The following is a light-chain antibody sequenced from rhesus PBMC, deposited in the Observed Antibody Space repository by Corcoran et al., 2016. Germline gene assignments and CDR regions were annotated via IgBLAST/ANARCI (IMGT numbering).Light chain of an antibody. Sequence: QSAPTQPPSVSGSPGPSVTISCTGTSSDVGGYNYVSWYQQHPGKAPKLMIYEVSQRPSGVSDRFSGSKSGNTASLTLSGRQAEDEAVYYCCSYTTSSTYIFGAGTRLTVL. V-gene: IGLV2S7*01. CDR2: EVS. CDR3: CSYTTSSTYI. CDR1: SSDVGGYNY. J-gene: IGLJ1*01.